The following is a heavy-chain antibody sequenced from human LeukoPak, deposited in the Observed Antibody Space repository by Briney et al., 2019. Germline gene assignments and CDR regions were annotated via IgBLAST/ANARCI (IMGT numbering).Heavy chain of an antibody. J-gene: IGHJ6*03. Sequence: AGESLKISCKGSGYSFTSYWIGWVRQRPGKGLEWMGIIYPGDSDTRYSPSFQGQVTISADKSISTAYLQWSSLKASDTAMYYCARQARGYYDSSGYLTHFYYYMDVWGKGTTVTVSS. D-gene: IGHD3-22*01. V-gene: IGHV5-51*01. CDR1: GYSFTSYW. CDR2: IYPGDSDT. CDR3: ARQARGYYDSSGYLTHFYYYMDV.